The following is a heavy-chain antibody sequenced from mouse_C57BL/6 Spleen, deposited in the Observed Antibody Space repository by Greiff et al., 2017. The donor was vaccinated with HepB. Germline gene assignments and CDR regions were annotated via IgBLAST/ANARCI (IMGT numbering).Heavy chain of an antibody. D-gene: IGHD2-3*01. V-gene: IGHV5-9-1*02. J-gene: IGHJ3*01. CDR3: TRRDDGYPFAY. CDR1: GFTFSSYA. Sequence: EVQRVESGEGLVKPGGSLKLSCAASGFTFSSYAMSWVRQTPEKRLEWVAYISSGGDYIYYADTVKGRFTISRDNARNTLYLQMSSLKSEDTAMYYCTRRDDGYPFAYWGQGTLVTVSA. CDR2: ISSGGDYI.